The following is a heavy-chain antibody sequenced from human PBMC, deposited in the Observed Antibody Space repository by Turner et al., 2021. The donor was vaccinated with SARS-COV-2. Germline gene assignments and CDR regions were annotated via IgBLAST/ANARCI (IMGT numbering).Heavy chain of an antibody. CDR3: ARTPAPIVAGDY. V-gene: IGHV2-70*15. Sequence: QVTLRESGRALVKPTQTLTLTCTFCGFSRSTSGMCVSWIRQPPGKALEWLARIDWDDDKYYSTSLKSRLTISKDTSKNQVVLTMTNMDPVDTATYYCARTPAPIVAGDYWGQGTLVTVSS. J-gene: IGHJ4*02. CDR2: IDWDDDK. CDR1: GFSRSTSGMC. D-gene: IGHD6-13*01.